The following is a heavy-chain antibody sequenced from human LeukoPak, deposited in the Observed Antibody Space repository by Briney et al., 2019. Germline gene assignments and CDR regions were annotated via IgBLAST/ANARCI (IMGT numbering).Heavy chain of an antibody. CDR3: AKDGSSSWYGGGYYFDY. D-gene: IGHD6-13*01. CDR1: GFTFSRYW. CDR2: IRQDGSEK. V-gene: IGHV3-7*03. J-gene: IGHJ4*02. Sequence: PGGSLRLSCAASGFTFSRYWMSWVRQAPGKGLEWVANIRQDGSEKYYVDSVKGRFTISRDNAKNSVYLQMNSLRAEDTAVYYCAKDGSSSWYGGGYYFDYWGQGTLVTVSS.